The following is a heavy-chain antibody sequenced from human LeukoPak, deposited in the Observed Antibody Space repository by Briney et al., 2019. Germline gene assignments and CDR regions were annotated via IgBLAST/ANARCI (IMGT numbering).Heavy chain of an antibody. V-gene: IGHV1-69*04. CDR1: GGTFSSSA. CDR2: ITPVLNIT. D-gene: IGHD5-18*01. CDR3: ARDQGLTAPPPYGLDV. Sequence: SVKVSCKTSGGTFSSSAITWVRQAPGQGLEWMGRITPVLNITTYAQKFQGSVTITADTSTSTVYMELSSLRSEETAVYYCARDQGLTAPPPYGLDVWGQGTTVIVSS. J-gene: IGHJ6*02.